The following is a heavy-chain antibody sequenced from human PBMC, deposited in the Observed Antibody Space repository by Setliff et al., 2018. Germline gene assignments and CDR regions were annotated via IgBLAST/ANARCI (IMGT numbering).Heavy chain of an antibody. V-gene: IGHV3-7*01. D-gene: IGHD3-10*01. CDR1: GFSYSNCW. CDR2: INPHGSEK. CDR3: FGAGTCSY. Sequence: GGSLRLSCTASGFSYSNCWVSWVRQAPGKGLEWLASINPHGSEKYYADSVKGRFTISRDNAKNSLSLQMNNMRTEDTAVYYCFGAGTCSYWGQGTLVTVSS. J-gene: IGHJ4*02.